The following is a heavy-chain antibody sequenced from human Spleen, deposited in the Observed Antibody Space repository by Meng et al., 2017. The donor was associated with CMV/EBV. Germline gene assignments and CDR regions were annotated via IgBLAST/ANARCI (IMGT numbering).Heavy chain of an antibody. CDR2: IYYSGST. J-gene: IGHJ5*02. Sequence: SETLSLTCTVSGGSISSYYWSWIRQPPGKGLEWIGYIYYSGSTNYNPSLKSRVTISVDTSKNQFSLKLSSVTAADTAVYYCARRLSLTYNWFDPWGQGTLVTVSS. CDR1: GGSISSYY. V-gene: IGHV4-59*08. D-gene: IGHD4/OR15-4a*01. CDR3: ARRLSLTYNWFDP.